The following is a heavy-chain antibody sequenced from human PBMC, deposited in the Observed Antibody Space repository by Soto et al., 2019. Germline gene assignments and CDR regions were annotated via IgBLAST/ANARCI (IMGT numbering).Heavy chain of an antibody. D-gene: IGHD3-22*01. CDR3: VVTMIVVGPDAFDI. J-gene: IGHJ3*02. Sequence: QVQLVESGGGVVQPGRSLRLSCAASGFTFSSYGMHWVHQAPGKGLEWVAVIWYDGSNKYYADSVKGRFTISRDNSKNTLSLQMNSLRAEDTAVYYCVVTMIVVGPDAFDIWGQGTMVTVSS. V-gene: IGHV3-33*01. CDR1: GFTFSSYG. CDR2: IWYDGSNK.